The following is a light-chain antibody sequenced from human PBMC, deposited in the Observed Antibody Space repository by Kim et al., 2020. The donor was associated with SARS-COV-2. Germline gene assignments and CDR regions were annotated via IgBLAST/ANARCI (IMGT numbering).Light chain of an antibody. Sequence: ASSGDRVTITCRARQSISDYLAWYQHNPGKVPKLLIYAASTLQSGVPSRFSGSGSGTDFTLTISSLQPEDVATYYCQKYNSAPRTFGQGTKVDIK. CDR3: QKYNSAPRT. CDR1: QSISDY. CDR2: AAS. J-gene: IGKJ1*01. V-gene: IGKV1-27*01.